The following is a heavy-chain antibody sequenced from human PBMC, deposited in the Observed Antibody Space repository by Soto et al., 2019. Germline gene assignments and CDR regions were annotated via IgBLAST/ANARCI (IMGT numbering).Heavy chain of an antibody. CDR3: ARTFYFDILTGKKYWYFYL. J-gene: IGHJ2*01. Sequence: QVQLVQSGAEVKKPGSSVKVSCKASGGTFSSYAISWVRQAPGQGLEWMGGIIPIFGTANYEQKFQGRVTITAYESTSPAYMELSSLRSEDTAVYYCARTFYFDILTGKKYWYFYLSGRGTLVTVSS. CDR2: IIPIFGTA. D-gene: IGHD3-9*01. CDR1: GGTFSSYA. V-gene: IGHV1-69*12.